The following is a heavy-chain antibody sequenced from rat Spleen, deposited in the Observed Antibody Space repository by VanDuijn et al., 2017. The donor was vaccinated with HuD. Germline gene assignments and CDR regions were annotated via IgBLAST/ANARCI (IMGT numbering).Heavy chain of an antibody. CDR2: ITTGGST. J-gene: IGHJ3*01. D-gene: IGHD4-3*01. CDR3: ARQDTSGYSNWFTY. Sequence: EVQLVESGGGLVQPGRSMKLSCVVSGFTFSNYYMAWVRQAPTKGLEWVASITTGGSTSYPDSVKGRFTISRDNAKNTLYLQMDSLRSEDTATYYCARQDTSGYSNWFTYWGQGTLVTVSS. CDR1: GFTFSNYY. V-gene: IGHV5-25*01.